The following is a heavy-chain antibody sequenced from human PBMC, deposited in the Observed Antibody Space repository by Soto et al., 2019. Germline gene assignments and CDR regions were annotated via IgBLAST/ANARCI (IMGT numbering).Heavy chain of an antibody. CDR2: IYYSGST. CDR3: AASIAAALFDY. D-gene: IGHD6-13*01. Sequence: SETLSLTCTVSGGSISSYYWSWIRQPPGKGLEWIGYIYYSGSTNYNPSLKSRVTISVDTSKNQFSLKLSSVTAADTAVYYCAASIAAALFDYWGQGTRVTVAS. CDR1: GGSISSYY. J-gene: IGHJ4*02. V-gene: IGHV4-59*01.